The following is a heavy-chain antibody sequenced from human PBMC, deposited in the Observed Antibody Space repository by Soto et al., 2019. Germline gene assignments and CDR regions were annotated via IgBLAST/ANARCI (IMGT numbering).Heavy chain of an antibody. V-gene: IGHV3-23*01. CDR3: AKDQGWNYAGDLVTDY. CDR1: GFTFSSYA. CDR2: ISGSGGST. Sequence: PGGSLRLSCAASGFTFSSYAMSWVRQAPGKGLEWVSAISGSGGSTYYADSVKGRFTISRDNSKNTLYLQMSSLRAEDTAVYYCAKDQGWNYAGDLVTDYWGQGTLVTVSS. D-gene: IGHD1-7*01. J-gene: IGHJ4*02.